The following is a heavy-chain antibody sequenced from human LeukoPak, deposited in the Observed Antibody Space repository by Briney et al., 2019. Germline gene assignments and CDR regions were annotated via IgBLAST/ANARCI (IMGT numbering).Heavy chain of an antibody. CDR3: ITPLPYSAQ. CDR1: GFTFSNAY. D-gene: IGHD2-21*01. J-gene: IGHJ4*02. V-gene: IGHV3-15*07. Sequence: GGSLRLSCAASGFTFSNAYMNWVRQAPGKGLEWVGRKPKTDGETTEYAAPVKGRFSISRDDSKNMLYLRMNSLKTEDTAVYYCITPLPYSAQGGQGTLVTVSS. CDR2: KPKTDGETT.